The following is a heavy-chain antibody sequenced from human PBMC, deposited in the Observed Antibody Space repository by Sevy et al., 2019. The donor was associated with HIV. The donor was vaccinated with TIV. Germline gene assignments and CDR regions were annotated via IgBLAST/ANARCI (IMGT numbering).Heavy chain of an antibody. CDR2: IYYSGST. CDR3: ARDSRYCSGGSCYLSRLDP. V-gene: IGHV4-59*01. CDR1: GGSISSYY. J-gene: IGHJ5*02. D-gene: IGHD2-15*01. Sequence: SETLSLTCTVSGGSISSYYWSWIRQPPGKGLEWIGYIYYSGSTNYNPSLMSRVTISVDTSKNQFSLKLSSVTAADTAVYYCARDSRYCSGGSCYLSRLDPWGQGTLVTVSS.